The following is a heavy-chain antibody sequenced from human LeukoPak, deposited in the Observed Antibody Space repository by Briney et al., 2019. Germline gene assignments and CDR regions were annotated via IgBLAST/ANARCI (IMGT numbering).Heavy chain of an antibody. CDR2: IWYDGSNK. J-gene: IGHJ4*02. D-gene: IGHD3-22*01. V-gene: IGHV3-33*01. CDR1: GFTFSSYG. Sequence: GGSLRLSCSASGFTFSSYGMHWVRQAPGKGLEWVAVIWYDGSNKYYADSVKGRFTISRDNSKNTLYLQMNSLRAEDTAVYYCAIDLRYYDSSGYLDYWGQGTLVTVSS. CDR3: AIDLRYYDSSGYLDY.